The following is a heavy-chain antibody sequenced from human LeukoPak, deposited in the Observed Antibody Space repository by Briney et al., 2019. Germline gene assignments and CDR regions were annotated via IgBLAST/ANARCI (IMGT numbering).Heavy chain of an antibody. Sequence: GGSLRLSCAASGFTFSSYAMSWVRQAPGKGLEWVSAISGSGGSTYYADSVKGRFTISRDNSKNTLYLQMNSLRAEDTAVYYCAKGPSYYDSSGYPPDYWGQGTLVTVSS. V-gene: IGHV3-23*01. CDR2: ISGSGGST. CDR1: GFTFSSYA. D-gene: IGHD3-22*01. J-gene: IGHJ4*02. CDR3: AKGPSYYDSSGYPPDY.